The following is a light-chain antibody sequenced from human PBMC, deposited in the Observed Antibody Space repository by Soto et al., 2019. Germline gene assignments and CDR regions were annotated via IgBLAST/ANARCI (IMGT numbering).Light chain of an antibody. J-gene: IGLJ1*01. V-gene: IGLV2-11*01. CDR1: SSDVGGYTY. Sequence: QSALTQPRSVSGSPGQSVSISCTGTSSDVGGYTYVSWYQQHPGKAPKVMIYDVSKRPSGVPDRFSGSKSGNTASLTISGLQSEDEADYYCSSYAGSNNYVFGSGTKVTVL. CDR3: SSYAGSNNYV. CDR2: DVS.